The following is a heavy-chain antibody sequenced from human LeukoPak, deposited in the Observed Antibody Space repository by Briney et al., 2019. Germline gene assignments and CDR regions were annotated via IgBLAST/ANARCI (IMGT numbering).Heavy chain of an antibody. V-gene: IGHV3-23*01. CDR1: GFTFSGSG. Sequence: GGSLRLSCAASGFTFSGSGMSWVRQGPARGLEWVSSMRGNGETFYADSVKGRFTLSSDSSRNTVYFQLNNLRAEDTAIYYCARASWVSSTDAVRWGQGTLVTVSS. J-gene: IGHJ4*02. D-gene: IGHD3-16*01. CDR3: ARASWVSSTDAVR. CDR2: MRGNGET.